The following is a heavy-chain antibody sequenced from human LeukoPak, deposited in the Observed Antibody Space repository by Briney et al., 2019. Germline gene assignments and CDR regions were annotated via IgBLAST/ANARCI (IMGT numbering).Heavy chain of an antibody. D-gene: IGHD5-12*01. CDR2: IKQDGSEK. CDR1: GFTFSSYW. CDR3: ARDSGYDYYYYYYMDV. V-gene: IGHV3-7*01. J-gene: IGHJ6*03. Sequence: PGGSLRLSCAASGFTFSSYWMSWVRQAPGKGLEWVANIKQDGSEKYYVDSVKGRFTISRDNAKNSLYLQMNSLRAEDTAVYYCARDSGYDYYYYYYMDVWGKGTTLTVSS.